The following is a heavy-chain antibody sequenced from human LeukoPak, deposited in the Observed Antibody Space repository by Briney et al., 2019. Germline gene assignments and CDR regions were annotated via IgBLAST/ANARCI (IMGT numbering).Heavy chain of an antibody. J-gene: IGHJ4*02. Sequence: GGSLRLSCAASGFTFSSYSMNWVRQAPGKGLEWVSSISSSSGYIYYADSVKGRFTISRDNAKNSLYLQMNSLRAEDTAVYYCASSDYGFVRTVRYWGQGTLVTVSS. D-gene: IGHD4-17*01. V-gene: IGHV3-21*01. CDR2: ISSSSGYI. CDR3: ASSDYGFVRTVRY. CDR1: GFTFSSYS.